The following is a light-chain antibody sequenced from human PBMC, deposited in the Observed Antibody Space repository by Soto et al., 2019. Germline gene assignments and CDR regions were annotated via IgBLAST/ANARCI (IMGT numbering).Light chain of an antibody. CDR2: DAS. J-gene: IGKJ1*01. CDR1: QSINNW. V-gene: IGKV1-5*01. CDR3: LQHKTYPRT. Sequence: DIQMTQSPSTLSASVGDRVTITCRASQSINNWLAWYQQKQGKAPKLLIYDASSLESGVPSRFSGSGSGTEFTLTISSLQPEDSATYFCLQHKTYPRTFGQGTKVDIK.